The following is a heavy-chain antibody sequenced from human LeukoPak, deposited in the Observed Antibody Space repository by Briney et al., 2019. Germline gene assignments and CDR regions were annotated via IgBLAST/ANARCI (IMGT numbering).Heavy chain of an antibody. Sequence: PGGSLRLSCAASGFTFDDYAMHWVRQPPGKGLEWVSVMYTGGGRYYGDSVKGRFTISRDNSKNTVFLQMNSLRVEDTALYYCTRGQSYCGADCYSDWGQGTLVTVSS. D-gene: IGHD2-21*02. CDR2: MYTGGGR. V-gene: IGHV3-66*01. CDR3: TRGQSYCGADCYSD. J-gene: IGHJ4*02. CDR1: GFTFDDYA.